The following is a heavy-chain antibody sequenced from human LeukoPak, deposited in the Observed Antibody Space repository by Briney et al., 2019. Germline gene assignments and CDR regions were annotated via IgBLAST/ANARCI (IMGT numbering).Heavy chain of an antibody. V-gene: IGHV3-7*03. CDR2: IHPDSSDK. Sequence: GGSLRLSCEASGFTFRHSWLSWIRQTPGKGLEWVANIHPDSSDKFYVDSMEGRFTISRDNTKNSLYLQIDNARLDDTGLYYCTRLPRETAGDYWGQGVPVIVSS. J-gene: IGHJ4*02. CDR1: GFTFRHSW. CDR3: TRLPRETAGDY. D-gene: IGHD1-14*01.